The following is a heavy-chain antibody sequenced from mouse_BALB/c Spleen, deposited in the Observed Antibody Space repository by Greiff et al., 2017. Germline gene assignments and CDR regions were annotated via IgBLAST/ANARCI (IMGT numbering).Heavy chain of an antibody. D-gene: IGHD2-3*01. Sequence: EVKLVESGGGLVQPGGSLKLSCAASGFTFSSYTMSWVRQTPEKRLEWVAYISNGGGSTYYPDTVKGRFTISRDNAKNTLYLQMSSLKSEDTAMYYCARGGYYCFDYWGQGTTLTVSS. V-gene: IGHV5-12-2*01. CDR2: ISNGGGST. J-gene: IGHJ2*01. CDR3: ARGGYYCFDY. CDR1: GFTFSSYT.